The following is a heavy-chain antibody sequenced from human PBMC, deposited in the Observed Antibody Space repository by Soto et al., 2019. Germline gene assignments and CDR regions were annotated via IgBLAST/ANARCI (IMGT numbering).Heavy chain of an antibody. V-gene: IGHV4-4*07. D-gene: IGHD1-26*01. CDR2: IYTDGTT. Sequence: SETLSLTCTVSGGSIRNYYWSWIRQPAGKTLEWIGRIYTDGTTTYNPSLKSRVTMSVDTSQNHFSLRLRSVTAADTAVYFCAREWELLPYYVMNVWGHGTGVTLSS. CDR3: AREWELLPYYVMNV. CDR1: GGSIRNYY. J-gene: IGHJ6*02.